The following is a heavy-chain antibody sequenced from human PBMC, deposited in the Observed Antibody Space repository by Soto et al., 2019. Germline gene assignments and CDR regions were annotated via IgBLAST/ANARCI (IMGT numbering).Heavy chain of an antibody. CDR3: ARDQGITMVRGVTVYYYDGMDV. CDR2: ISSSSSYI. J-gene: IGHJ6*02. CDR1: GFTFSSYS. Sequence: EVQLVESGGGLVKPGGSLRLSCAASGFTFSSYSMNWVRQAPGKGLEWVSSISSSSSYIYYADSVKGRFTISRDNAKNSLYLPMNSRRAEDTAVYYCARDQGITMVRGVTVYYYDGMDVWGRGTTVTVTS. V-gene: IGHV3-21*01. D-gene: IGHD3-10*01.